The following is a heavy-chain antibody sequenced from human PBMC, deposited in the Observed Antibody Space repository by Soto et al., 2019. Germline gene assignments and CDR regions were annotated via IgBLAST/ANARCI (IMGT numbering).Heavy chain of an antibody. CDR1: GGTFSSYA. V-gene: IGHV1-69*01. D-gene: IGHD2-21*01. Sequence: QVQLVQSGAAVKKPGSSVQVSCKDSGGTFSSYAIRWVLQDPGHGLEWMGGIIPIFGTANYAPKFQGRVKSTSDESTSTAYMELSSQRSEGKAVYYCTIARAYCGGDCNYDACDIRGKGTMVTVSS. J-gene: IGHJ3*02. CDR3: TIARAYCGGDCNYDACDI. CDR2: IIPIFGTA.